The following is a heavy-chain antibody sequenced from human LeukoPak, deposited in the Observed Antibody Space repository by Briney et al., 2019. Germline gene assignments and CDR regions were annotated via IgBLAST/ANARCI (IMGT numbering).Heavy chain of an antibody. D-gene: IGHD5-24*01. V-gene: IGHV3-43*02. CDR1: GFTFDDYA. J-gene: IGHJ4*02. CDR3: AKAAIIELATIDY. Sequence: GGSLRLSCAASGFTFDDYAMHWVRQTPGKGLEWVSLISADGDTTYYADSVKGRFTVSRDNSKNSLYLQVNSLRTDDTAFYYCAKAAIIELATIDYWGQGTLVTVSS. CDR2: ISADGDTT.